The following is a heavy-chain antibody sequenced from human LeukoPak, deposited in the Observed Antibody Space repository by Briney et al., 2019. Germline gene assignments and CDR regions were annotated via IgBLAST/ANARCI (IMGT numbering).Heavy chain of an antibody. D-gene: IGHD3-3*01. V-gene: IGHV4-34*12. J-gene: IGHJ4*02. Sequence: SETLSLTCAVHGGSFSGYYWSWIRQPPGKGLEWIGEVIHSGTLNYNPSLKSRLTMSVDTSKNQFSLNLNYVTAADTAVYYCARVVTIFGVLVRSRFDYWGQGTLVTVSS. CDR3: ARVVTIFGVLVRSRFDY. CDR2: VIHSGTL. CDR1: GGSFSGYY.